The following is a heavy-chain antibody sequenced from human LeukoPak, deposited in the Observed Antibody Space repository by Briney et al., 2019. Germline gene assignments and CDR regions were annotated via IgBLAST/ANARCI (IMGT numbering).Heavy chain of an antibody. CDR3: ARVRLDYNNYFDY. CDR2: INSDGSSA. Sequence: AGGSLRLSCAASGFTFSSYWMHWVRQAPGRGLVWVSRINSDGSSASYADSVKGRFTISRDNSKNTLYLQMNSLRAEDTAVYYCARVRLDYNNYFDYWGQGTLVTVSS. V-gene: IGHV3-74*01. CDR1: GFTFSSYW. D-gene: IGHD4-11*01. J-gene: IGHJ4*02.